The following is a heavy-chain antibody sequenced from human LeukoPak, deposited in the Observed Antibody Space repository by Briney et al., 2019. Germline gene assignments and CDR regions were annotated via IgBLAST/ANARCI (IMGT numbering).Heavy chain of an antibody. Sequence: KAGGSLRLSCAASGFTFSNAWMSWVRQAPGKGLEWVGRIKSKTDGGTTDYAAPVKGRFTISRDDSKNTLYLQMNSLKTEDTAVYYCTTDTDQFAAFYYYSYMDVWGKGTTVTVSS. CDR2: IKSKTDGGTT. D-gene: IGHD4-17*01. CDR3: TTDTDQFAAFYYYSYMDV. V-gene: IGHV3-15*01. J-gene: IGHJ6*03. CDR1: GFTFSNAW.